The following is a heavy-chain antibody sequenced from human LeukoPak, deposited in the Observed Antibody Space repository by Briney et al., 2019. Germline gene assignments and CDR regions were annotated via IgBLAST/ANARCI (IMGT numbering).Heavy chain of an antibody. J-gene: IGHJ4*02. CDR1: GFTFSSYA. CDR3: TKAHDYGGNSNDY. Sequence: GGSLRLSCAASGFTFSSYAMSWVRQAPGKGLEWVSAISGSGGSTYYADSVKGRFTISRDNSKNTLYLQMNSLRAEDTAVYYCTKAHDYGGNSNDYWGQGTLVTVSS. D-gene: IGHD4-23*01. CDR2: ISGSGGST. V-gene: IGHV3-23*01.